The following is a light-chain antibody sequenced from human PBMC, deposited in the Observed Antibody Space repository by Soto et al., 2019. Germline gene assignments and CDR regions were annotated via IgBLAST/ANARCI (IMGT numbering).Light chain of an antibody. J-gene: IGKJ1*01. CDR3: LQYSSHSWT. CDR1: RSISDW. Sequence: IQMTQTPSTLFPSVGDRVTITCPASRSISDWLAWYQQKPGKAPKLLIFDASSLKSGVPSRFSGSGSGTEFTLTISGLQPDDVATYYCLQYSSHSWTFGQGAKVDI. CDR2: DAS. V-gene: IGKV1-5*01.